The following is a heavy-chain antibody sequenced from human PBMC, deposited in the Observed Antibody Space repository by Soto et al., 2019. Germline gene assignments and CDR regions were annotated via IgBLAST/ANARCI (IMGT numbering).Heavy chain of an antibody. V-gene: IGHV5-51*01. CDR2: IYPGDSDT. CDR1: GYSFTSYW. Sequence: GESLKISCKGSGYSFTSYWIGWVRQMPGKGLEWMGIIYPGDSDTRYSPSFQGQVTISADKSISTAYLQWSSLKASDTAMYYCARSRGTTIFGVVEGAFDIRGQRTTVTVSS. CDR3: ARSRGTTIFGVVEGAFDI. J-gene: IGHJ3*02. D-gene: IGHD3-3*01.